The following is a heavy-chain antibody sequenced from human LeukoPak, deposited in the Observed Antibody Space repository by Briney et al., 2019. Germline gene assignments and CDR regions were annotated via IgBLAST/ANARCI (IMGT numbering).Heavy chain of an antibody. CDR2: IKSKTDGGTT. D-gene: IGHD2-21*02. CDR3: TTVFGVATAENPFDY. J-gene: IGHJ4*02. CDR1: GFTFSNAW. V-gene: IGHV3-15*01. Sequence: GGSLRLSCAASGFTFSNAWMSWVRQAPGKGLEWVGRIKSKTDGGTTDYAAPVKGRFTISRDDSKNTLYLQMNSLKTEDTAVYYCTTVFGVATAENPFDYWGQGTLVTVSS.